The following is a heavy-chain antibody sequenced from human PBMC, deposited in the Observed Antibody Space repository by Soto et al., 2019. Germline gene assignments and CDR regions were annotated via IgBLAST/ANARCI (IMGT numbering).Heavy chain of an antibody. CDR1: GFTFSNYA. V-gene: IGHV3-23*01. D-gene: IGHD4-17*01. J-gene: IGHJ4*02. Sequence: EVQLLESGGGLVQPGGSLRLSCEVSGFTFSNYAISWVRQAPGKGPEWVSAIGASGVYTNYANSVKGRFTISRDNSKNTLYLQINSLRAEDTAIYYCAKGHGDYVAYFDCRGQGALVIVSS. CDR2: IGASGVYT. CDR3: AKGHGDYVAYFDC.